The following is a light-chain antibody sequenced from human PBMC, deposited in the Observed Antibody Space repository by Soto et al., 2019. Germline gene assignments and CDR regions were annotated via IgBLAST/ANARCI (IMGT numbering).Light chain of an antibody. CDR1: QNINNY. J-gene: IGKJ2*01. Sequence: DIQMTQSPSTLSASVGDTVTITCRASQNINNYLAWYLQKPGKAPKLLIYSASTLESGVPLRFSGSGSGTEFTLTISSPQPDDVATYFCQQYNSYSDTFGQGTKLEI. V-gene: IGKV1-5*03. CDR2: SAS. CDR3: QQYNSYSDT.